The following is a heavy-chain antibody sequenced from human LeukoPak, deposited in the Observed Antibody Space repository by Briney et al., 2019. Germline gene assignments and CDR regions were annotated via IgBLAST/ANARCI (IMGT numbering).Heavy chain of an antibody. D-gene: IGHD4-17*01. CDR3: ARSTVTTPDD. Sequence: PGGSLRLSCAASVFTFSNYWMSWVRQAPGKGLEWVANIKQDGSETYYVDSVKGRFTISRDNAQNSLYLQMNSVRAEDTAVYYCARSTVTTPDDWGQGTLVTVSS. CDR1: VFTFSNYW. J-gene: IGHJ4*02. V-gene: IGHV3-7*01. CDR2: IKQDGSET.